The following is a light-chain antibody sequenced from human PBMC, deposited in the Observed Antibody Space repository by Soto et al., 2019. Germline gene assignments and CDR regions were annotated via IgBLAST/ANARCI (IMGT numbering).Light chain of an antibody. J-gene: IGKJ1*01. CDR2: GAY. Sequence: ENVFAQSPGTLSLSPGERATLSCRASQSVSSNLAWYQQKPGQAHRLLIYGAYTRATGIQARFSGSGSGTEFTLTISSLQSEDFAVYYCKQYNNWPRTFGQGTKVDIK. V-gene: IGKV3-15*01. CDR3: KQYNNWPRT. CDR1: QSVSSN.